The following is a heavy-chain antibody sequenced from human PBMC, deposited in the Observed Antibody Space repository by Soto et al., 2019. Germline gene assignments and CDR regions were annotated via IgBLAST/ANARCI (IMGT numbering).Heavy chain of an antibody. Sequence: PGGSLRLSCAASGFTFSPYAMSWVRQAPGKGLEWVSGISNSGGSTNYADSVKGRFTISRDNSKNTLYLQMSSLRAEDTAVYYCAKENSKAFDVWGQGTMVTVSS. CDR1: GFTFSPYA. J-gene: IGHJ3*01. D-gene: IGHD3-22*01. V-gene: IGHV3-23*01. CDR2: ISNSGGST. CDR3: AKENSKAFDV.